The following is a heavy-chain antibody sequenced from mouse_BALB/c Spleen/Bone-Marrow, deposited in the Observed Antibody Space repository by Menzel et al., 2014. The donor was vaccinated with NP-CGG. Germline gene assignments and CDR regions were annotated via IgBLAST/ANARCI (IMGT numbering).Heavy chain of an antibody. D-gene: IGHD3-2*01. V-gene: IGHV5-12-2*01. J-gene: IGHJ2*01. CDR2: ISDGGGRA. CDR3: ARQLDSSGYVLDY. CDR1: GFTFSSYT. Sequence: EVKLVESGGGLVQPGGSLKLSCAASGFTFSSYTMSWIRQTPEKRLEWVAYISDGGGRAYYPDTVKGRFTISRDNAKNTLSLQMSSLKSEDTAMYYCARQLDSSGYVLDYWGQGTTLTVSS.